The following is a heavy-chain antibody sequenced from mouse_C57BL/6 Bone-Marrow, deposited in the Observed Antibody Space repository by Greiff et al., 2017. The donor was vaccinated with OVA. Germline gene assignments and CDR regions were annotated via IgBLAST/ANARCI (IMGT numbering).Heavy chain of an antibody. V-gene: IGHV14-4*01. CDR2: IDPANGDT. CDR3: TTYTTVVATRDYYAMDY. CDR1: GFNIKDDY. D-gene: IGHD1-1*01. Sequence: EVKLQESGAELVRPGASVKLSCTASGFNIKDDYMHWVKQRPEQGLEWIGWIDPANGDTEYASKFQGKATITADTSSNTAYLQLSSLTSEDTAVYYCTTYTTVVATRDYYAMDYWGQGTSVTVSS. J-gene: IGHJ4*01.